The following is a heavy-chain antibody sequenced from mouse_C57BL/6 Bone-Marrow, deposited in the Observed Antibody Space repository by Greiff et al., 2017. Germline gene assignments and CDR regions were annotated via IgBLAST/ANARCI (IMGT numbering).Heavy chain of an antibody. CDR1: GFSLTSYG. Sequence: VKLMESGPGLVQPSQSLSITCTVSGFSLTSYGVHWVRQSPGKGLEWLGVIWRGGSTDYNAAFMSRLSITKDNSKSQVFFKMNSLQADDTAIYYCAKTYYYGPWCAYWGQGTLVTVSA. V-gene: IGHV2-5*01. CDR3: AKTYYYGPWCAY. D-gene: IGHD1-1*01. CDR2: IWRGGST. J-gene: IGHJ3*01.